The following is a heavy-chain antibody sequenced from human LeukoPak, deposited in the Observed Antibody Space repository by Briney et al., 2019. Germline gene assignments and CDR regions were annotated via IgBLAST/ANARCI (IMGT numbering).Heavy chain of an antibody. CDR3: ARGRKKLKYSGYVGKAVVRSSYFDY. Sequence: SETLSLTCTVSGGSISSSYYYWGWIRQPPGKGLEWIGSIYYSGSTYYNPSLKSRVTISVDTSKNQFSLKLSSVTAADTAVYYCARGRKKLKYSGYVGKAVVRSSYFDYWGQGTLVTVSS. D-gene: IGHD5-12*01. V-gene: IGHV4-39*07. CDR2: IYYSGST. J-gene: IGHJ4*02. CDR1: GGSISSSYYY.